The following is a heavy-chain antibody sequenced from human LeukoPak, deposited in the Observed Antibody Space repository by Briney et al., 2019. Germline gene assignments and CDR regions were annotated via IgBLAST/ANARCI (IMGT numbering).Heavy chain of an antibody. CDR2: INTDGSST. V-gene: IGHV3-74*01. Sequence: GGSLRLSCAASGFTFSNYWMHWVRQAPGKGLVWVSRINTDGSSTSYVDSVKGRFTISRDNAKNSLYLQMNSLRAEDTAVYYCALETFDYWGQGTLVTVSS. CDR1: GFTFSNYW. CDR3: ALETFDY. D-gene: IGHD1-1*01. J-gene: IGHJ4*02.